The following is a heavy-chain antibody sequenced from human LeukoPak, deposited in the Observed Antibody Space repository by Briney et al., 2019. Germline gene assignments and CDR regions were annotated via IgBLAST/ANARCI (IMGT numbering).Heavy chain of an antibody. J-gene: IGHJ5*02. V-gene: IGHV1-46*01. Sequence: ASVKVSCKASGYTFSDYYMHWVRQAPGQGLEWMGVINLSGGSTRYAQKFQGRVTMTRDMSTSTVDMELSSLRSEDTAVYYCARDGCSSTTNCDENNWFDPWGQGTLVIVSA. CDR2: INLSGGST. D-gene: IGHD2/OR15-2a*01. CDR1: GYTFSDYY. CDR3: ARDGCSSTTNCDENNWFDP.